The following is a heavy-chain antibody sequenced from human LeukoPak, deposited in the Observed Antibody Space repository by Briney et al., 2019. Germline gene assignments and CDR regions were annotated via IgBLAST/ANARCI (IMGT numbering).Heavy chain of an antibody. V-gene: IGHV1-24*01. D-gene: IGHD3-9*01. CDR1: GYTLTELS. J-gene: IGHJ4*02. Sequence: ASVKVSCKVSGYTLTELSMHWVRQAPRKGLEWMGGFDPEDGETIYAQKFQGRVTMTEDTSTDTAYMELSSLRSEDTAVYYCATHYDILTGYRYWGQGTLVTVSS. CDR3: ATHYDILTGYRY. CDR2: FDPEDGET.